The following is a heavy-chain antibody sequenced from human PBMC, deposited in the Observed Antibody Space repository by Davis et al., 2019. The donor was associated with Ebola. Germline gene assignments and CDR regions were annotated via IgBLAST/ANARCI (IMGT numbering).Heavy chain of an antibody. CDR3: ARDLLSPYCGGDCNI. Sequence: ASVKVSCKASGYTFTSYYMHWVRQAPGQGLEWMGIINPSGGSTSYAQKFQGRVTMTRDTSTSTVYMELSSLRSEDTAVYYCARDLLSPYCGGDCNIWGQGTMVTVSS. V-gene: IGHV1-46*01. CDR2: INPSGGST. J-gene: IGHJ3*02. CDR1: GYTFTSYY. D-gene: IGHD2-21*01.